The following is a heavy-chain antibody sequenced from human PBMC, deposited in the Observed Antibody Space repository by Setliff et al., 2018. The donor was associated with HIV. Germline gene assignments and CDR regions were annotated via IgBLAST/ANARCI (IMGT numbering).Heavy chain of an antibody. CDR3: ARLNQQWLVRDSGSNWFDP. J-gene: IGHJ5*02. V-gene: IGHV4-4*08. D-gene: IGHD6-19*01. CDR2: ISSSGST. CDR1: GDSLIGFY. Sequence: SETLSLTCTVSGDSLIGFYWGWIRQPPGEGPEWIGHISSSGSTNYSPSLRSRVIMSVDTSKNRFSLKLNSVTAADTAVYYCARLNQQWLVRDSGSNWFDPWGQGILVTVSS.